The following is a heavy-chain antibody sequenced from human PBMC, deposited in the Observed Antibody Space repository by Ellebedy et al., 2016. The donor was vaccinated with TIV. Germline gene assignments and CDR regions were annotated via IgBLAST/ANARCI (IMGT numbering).Heavy chain of an antibody. CDR2: IIPIYGTT. CDR3: AASSHYSGYDLRIFNS. Sequence: AASVKVSCQASGGFNSYAFNWVRQAPGQGLEWMGGIIPIYGTTRYTQRFQDRVTITADRFTATVYMEVRSLRFADTAVYYCAASSHYSGYDLRIFNSWGQGTLVTVSS. V-gene: IGHV1-69*06. J-gene: IGHJ4*02. CDR1: GGFNSYA. D-gene: IGHD6-25*01.